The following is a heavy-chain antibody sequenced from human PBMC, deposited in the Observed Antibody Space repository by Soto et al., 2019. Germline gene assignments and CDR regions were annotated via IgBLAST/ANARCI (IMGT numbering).Heavy chain of an antibody. D-gene: IGHD6-6*01. Sequence: QVQLVQSGAEVKKPGSSVKVSCKASGGTFSSYAISWVRQAPGQGLEWMGGIIPIFGTANYAQKFQGRVTITADESTSTAYMELSSLRSEDTAVYYCARDGRLAAREPRQKMNQTGYYYGMDVWGQGTTVTVSS. V-gene: IGHV1-69*01. CDR2: IIPIFGTA. CDR1: GGTFSSYA. CDR3: ARDGRLAAREPRQKMNQTGYYYGMDV. J-gene: IGHJ6*02.